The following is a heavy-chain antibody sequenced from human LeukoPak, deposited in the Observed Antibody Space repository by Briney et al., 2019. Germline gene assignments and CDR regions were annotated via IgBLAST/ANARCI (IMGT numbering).Heavy chain of an antibody. D-gene: IGHD5-24*01. J-gene: IGHJ4*02. CDR2: IYYSGST. V-gene: IGHV4-59*01. CDR3: ARGRTGRTISFDY. CDR1: GGSISSYY. Sequence: KPSETLSLTCTVSGGSISSYYWSWIRQPPGKGLVGSGCIYYSGSTNYNPSLKSRVTISVDTSNNQFSLKLTSLTAADTAVYYCARGRTGRTISFDYWGQGTLVTVSS.